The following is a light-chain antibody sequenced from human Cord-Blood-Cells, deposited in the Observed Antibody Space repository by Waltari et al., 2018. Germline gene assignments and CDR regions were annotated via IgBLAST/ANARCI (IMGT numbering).Light chain of an antibody. CDR3: MQALQTPRT. V-gene: IGKV2-28*01. J-gene: IGKJ1*01. CDR2: LGS. CDR1: QSLLHSNGYNC. Sequence: DIVMTQSPLPMPVTPGEPASISCRSSQSLLHSNGYNCLDWYLQKPGQSPQLLIYLGSNRASGVPDRFSGSGSGTEFTVKISRVEAEEVGVYYCMQALQTPRTFGQGTKVEVK.